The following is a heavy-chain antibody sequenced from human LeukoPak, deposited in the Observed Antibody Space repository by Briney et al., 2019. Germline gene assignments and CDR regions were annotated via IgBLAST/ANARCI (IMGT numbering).Heavy chain of an antibody. CDR3: ARAAGSYGYFRFDP. V-gene: IGHV1-69*06. J-gene: IGHJ5*02. D-gene: IGHD5-18*01. CDR2: IIPIFGTA. Sequence: SVKVSCKASGGTFSSYAISWVRQAPGQGLEWMGGIIPIFGTANYAQKFRGRVTITADKSTRTAYMELSSLRSEDTAVYYCARAAGSYGYFRFDPWGQGTLVTVSS. CDR1: GGTFSSYA.